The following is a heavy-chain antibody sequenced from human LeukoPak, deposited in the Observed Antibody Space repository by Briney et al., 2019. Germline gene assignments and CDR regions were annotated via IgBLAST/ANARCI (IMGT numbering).Heavy chain of an antibody. CDR1: GGTFSSYA. D-gene: IGHD3-22*01. J-gene: IGHJ4*02. CDR2: IIPIFGTA. V-gene: IGHV1-69*13. CDR3: ARDHYYDSNGYDQ. Sequence: SVKVPCKASGGTFSSYAISWVRQAPGQGLEWMGGIIPIFGTANYAQKFQGRVTITADESTSTAYMELSSLRSEDTAVYYCARDHYYDSNGYDQWGQGTLVTVSS.